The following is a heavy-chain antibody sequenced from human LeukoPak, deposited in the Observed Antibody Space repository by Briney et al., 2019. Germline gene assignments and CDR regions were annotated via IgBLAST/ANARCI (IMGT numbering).Heavy chain of an antibody. V-gene: IGHV1-69*05. Sequence: SVKVSCKASGGTFITYGINWVRQAPGQGLEWMGGIVPMFGIANYAQKFQGRVTITTDESSTTAYMELSSLRSEDTAVYYCAAAAIRDGHNYFDYWGQGTLVPVSS. CDR3: AAAAIRDGHNYFDY. CDR2: IVPMFGIA. CDR1: GGTFITYG. J-gene: IGHJ4*02. D-gene: IGHD5-24*01.